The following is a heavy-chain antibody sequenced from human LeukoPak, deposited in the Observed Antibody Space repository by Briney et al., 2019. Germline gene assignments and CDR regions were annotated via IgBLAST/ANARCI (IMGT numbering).Heavy chain of an antibody. Sequence: ASVKVSCKASGYTFTSYGISWVRQAPGQGLEWMGWINPNSGGTNYAQKFQGRVTMTRDTSISTAYMELSRLRSDDTAVYYCARRKGIVVVITDYFDYWGQGTLVTVSS. CDR2: INPNSGGT. D-gene: IGHD3-22*01. CDR1: GYTFTSYG. CDR3: ARRKGIVVVITDYFDY. J-gene: IGHJ4*02. V-gene: IGHV1-2*02.